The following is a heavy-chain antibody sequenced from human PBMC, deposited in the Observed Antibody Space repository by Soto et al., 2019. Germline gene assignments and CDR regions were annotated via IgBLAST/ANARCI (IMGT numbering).Heavy chain of an antibody. CDR2: IYHSGST. CDR3: ARVFFSAFDI. J-gene: IGHJ3*02. CDR1: GGSISSSNW. Sequence: QVQLQESGPGLVKPSGTLSLTCAVSGGSISSSNWWSWVRQPPGKGLEWIGEIYHSGSTNYNPSLTSRVPLSVDKSTNQFSVQLSCVTAADPAVYYCARVFFSAFDIWGQGTMVTVSS. V-gene: IGHV4-4*02.